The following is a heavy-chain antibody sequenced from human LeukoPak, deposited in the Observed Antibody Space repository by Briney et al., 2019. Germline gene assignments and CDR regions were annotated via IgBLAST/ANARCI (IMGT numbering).Heavy chain of an antibody. CDR3: TTDISLFDY. Sequence: PGKSLRLSCAASGFTFSNYAIHWVRQTPGMGLEWVAAISYEGNNKYYADSVKGRFTIPRDNSKNTLFLQIHSLRAEDTALYYCTTDISLFDYWGQGTLVTVSS. CDR1: GFTFSNYA. V-gene: IGHV3-30*04. J-gene: IGHJ4*02. D-gene: IGHD3-3*02. CDR2: ISYEGNNK.